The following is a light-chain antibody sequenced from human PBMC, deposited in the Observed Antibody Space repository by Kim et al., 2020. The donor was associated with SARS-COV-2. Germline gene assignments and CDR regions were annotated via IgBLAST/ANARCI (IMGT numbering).Light chain of an antibody. V-gene: IGLV4-69*01. J-gene: IGLJ3*02. CDR2: VNSDGRH. Sequence: QPVLTQSPSASASLGASVKLTCTLSSGHSNYAIAWHQQQPEKGPRYLLKVNSDGRHSKGDGIPDRFSGSSSGAERYLTISSLQSEDEADYYCQTWGTGIRVFGGGTKLTVL. CDR3: QTWGTGIRV. CDR1: SGHSNYA.